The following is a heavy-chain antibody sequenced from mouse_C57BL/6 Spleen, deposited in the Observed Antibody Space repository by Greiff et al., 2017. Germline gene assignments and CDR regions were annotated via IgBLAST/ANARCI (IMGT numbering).Heavy chain of an antibody. CDR3: TSDYGRADWYFDV. CDR1: GYTFSDAW. D-gene: IGHD1-1*01. J-gene: IGHJ1*03. CDR2: IRNKANNHPT. Sequence: EVKLMESGGGLVQPGGSMTLSCAASGYTFSDAWMDWVRQSPEQGLEWVAEIRNKANNHPTYYAEPVKERFTISSDDSKSSVYLQMNSLRAEDTCIYYCTSDYGRADWYFDVWGTGTTVTVSS. V-gene: IGHV6-6*01.